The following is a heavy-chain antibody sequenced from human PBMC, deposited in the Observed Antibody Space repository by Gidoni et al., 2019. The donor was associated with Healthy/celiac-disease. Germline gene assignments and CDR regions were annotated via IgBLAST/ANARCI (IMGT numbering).Heavy chain of an antibody. D-gene: IGHD4-17*01. J-gene: IGHJ6*03. CDR3: AKGGYGDYEQVYYYYYMDV. CDR2: ISGSGGST. CDR1: GFTLAVFP. Sequence: EVQLLESGGGLVQPGGSLSLSCPPSGFTLAVFPMIWVRQAPGKGLEWVSAISGSGGSTYYADSVKGRFTISRDNSKNTLYLQMNSLRAEDTAVYYCAKGGYGDYEQVYYYYYMDVWGKGTTVTVSS. V-gene: IGHV3-23*01.